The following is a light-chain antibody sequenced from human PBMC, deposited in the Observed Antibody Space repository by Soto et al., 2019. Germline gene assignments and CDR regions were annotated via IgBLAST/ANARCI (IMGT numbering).Light chain of an antibody. Sequence: GDRVTITCRASQSIVTYLNWYLQKPGKAPKLLIYAASNLQSGVPSRFSGSGSGTDSTLTISSLQPEDFATYFCQQSYSTPPWTFGQGTKVEIK. CDR2: AAS. CDR1: QSIVTY. CDR3: QQSYSTPPWT. J-gene: IGKJ1*01. V-gene: IGKV1-39*01.